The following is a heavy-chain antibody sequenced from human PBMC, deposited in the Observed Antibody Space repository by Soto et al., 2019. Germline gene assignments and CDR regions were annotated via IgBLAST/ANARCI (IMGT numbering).Heavy chain of an antibody. CDR1: GYTFTNYG. D-gene: IGHD3-10*01. Sequence: QVQLVQSGAEVKKPGASVKVSCKASGYTFTNYGITWVRQAPGQGLEWMGWISAHNGDTNYAQKVQDRVTMTTDTSTNTVYMELRSLRSDDTAVYYCARDRTGGSYWRYWGQGTLVTVST. CDR2: ISAHNGDT. CDR3: ARDRTGGSYWRY. V-gene: IGHV1-18*01. J-gene: IGHJ4*02.